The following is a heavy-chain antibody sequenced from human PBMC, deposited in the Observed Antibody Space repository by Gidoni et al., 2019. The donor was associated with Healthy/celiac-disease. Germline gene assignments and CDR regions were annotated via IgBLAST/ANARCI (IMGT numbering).Heavy chain of an antibody. V-gene: IGHV4-59*01. CDR2: IYYSGST. Sequence: QVQLQESGPGLVKLSETLSLTCTVSGGSISSYYWSWIRQPPGKVLEWIGYIYYSGSTNYNPSLKSRVTISVDTSKNQFSLKLSSVTAADTAVYYCARGGLSREFDYWGQGTLVTVSS. J-gene: IGHJ4*02. D-gene: IGHD3-16*01. CDR3: ARGGLSREFDY. CDR1: GGSISSYY.